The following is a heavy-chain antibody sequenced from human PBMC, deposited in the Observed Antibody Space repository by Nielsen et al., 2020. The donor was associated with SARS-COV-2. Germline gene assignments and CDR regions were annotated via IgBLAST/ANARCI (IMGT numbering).Heavy chain of an antibody. CDR3: VRVRDDGYYFDTGPFDY. V-gene: IGHV3-74*01. CDR2: INTDGSRV. Sequence: GESLKISCAGSGFTFSSYYFNWVRQAPGKGLMWVSRINTDGSRVAYADSVKGRFSISRDNARDTLYLQMNSLSAEDTAVYFCVRVRDDGYYFDTGPFDYWGGSPGHRLL. D-gene: IGHD2/OR15-2a*01. J-gene: IGHJ4*02. CDR1: GFTFSSYY.